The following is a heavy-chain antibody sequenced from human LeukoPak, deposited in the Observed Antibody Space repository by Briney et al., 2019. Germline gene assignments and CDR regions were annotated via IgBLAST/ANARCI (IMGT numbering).Heavy chain of an antibody. CDR2: INRSGST. J-gene: IGHJ6*03. V-gene: IGHV4-34*01. D-gene: IGHD5-18*01. Sequence: KTSETLSLTCAVYGGSFSGYYWSWIRQPPGKGLEWIGEINRSGSTNYNPSLKSRVTISVDTSKNQFSLKLSSVTAADTAVYYCARGGVDTAMFLYYMDVWGKGTTVTVSS. CDR3: ARGGVDTAMFLYYMDV. CDR1: GGSFSGYY.